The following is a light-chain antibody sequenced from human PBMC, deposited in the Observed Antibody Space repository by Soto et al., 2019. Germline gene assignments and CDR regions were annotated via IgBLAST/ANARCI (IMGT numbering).Light chain of an antibody. V-gene: IGKV4-1*01. CDR1: QSVLFSSDNKNY. CDR2: WRS. Sequence: DIVMSQSPDSLAVSLGERATINCKSSQSVLFSSDNKNYLAWYQQKPGQPPKLLINWRSTRESRVPDRFSGSGSGTDFTLAISSLQAEDVAVYYCQQYYSSPYTFGQGTKLEIK. CDR3: QQYYSSPYT. J-gene: IGKJ2*01.